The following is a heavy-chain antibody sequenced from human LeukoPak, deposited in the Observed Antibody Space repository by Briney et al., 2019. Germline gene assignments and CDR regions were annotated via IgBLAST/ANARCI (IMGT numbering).Heavy chain of an antibody. V-gene: IGHV3-23*01. J-gene: IGHJ6*02. CDR3: ARSITVTSVGMDV. Sequence: GGSLRLSCAASGFTFSSYAMSWVRQAPGKGLEWVSAISGSGGSTYYADSVKGRFTISRDNSKNTLYLQMNSLRAEDTALYYCARSITVTSVGMDVWGQGTTVTVSS. D-gene: IGHD4-11*01. CDR1: GFTFSSYA. CDR2: ISGSGGST.